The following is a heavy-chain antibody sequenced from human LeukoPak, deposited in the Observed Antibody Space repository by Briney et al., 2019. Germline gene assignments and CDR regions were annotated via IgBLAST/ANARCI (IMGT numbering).Heavy chain of an antibody. Sequence: KPSETLSLTCAVYGGSFSGYYWSWIRQPPGKGLEWIGEINHSGSTNYNPSLKSRVSISVDTSKNQLSLKLSSVTAADTAVYYCAGGTSGYSYGTRDYWGQGTLVTVSS. CDR3: AGGTSGYSYGTRDY. CDR2: INHSGST. V-gene: IGHV4-34*01. D-gene: IGHD5-18*01. CDR1: GGSFSGYY. J-gene: IGHJ4*02.